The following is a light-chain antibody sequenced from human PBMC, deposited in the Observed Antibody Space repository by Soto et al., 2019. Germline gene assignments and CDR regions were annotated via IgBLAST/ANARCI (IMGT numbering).Light chain of an antibody. J-gene: IGLJ2*01. V-gene: IGLV1-40*01. CDR3: QAYDITLSGVE. Sequence: QSVLTQPPSVSGAPGQRVTISCTGSSSNIGAGYDVHWYQQLPGTAPKLLIYGSTNRPSGVPDRFSGSKSDTSASLAITGLQAEDEADYYCQAYDITLSGVEFGGGPKITVL. CDR2: GST. CDR1: SSNIGAGYD.